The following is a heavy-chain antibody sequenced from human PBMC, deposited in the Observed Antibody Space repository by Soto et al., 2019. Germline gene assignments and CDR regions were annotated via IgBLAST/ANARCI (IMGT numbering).Heavy chain of an antibody. D-gene: IGHD4-17*01. Sequence: GGSLRLSCAASGFTFSSYSMNWVRQAPGKGLEWVSYISSSSSTIYYADSVKGRFTISRDNAKNSLYLQMNSLRDEDTAVYYCARDLREYYYYGMDVWGQGTTVTVSS. CDR2: ISSSSSTI. V-gene: IGHV3-48*02. CDR3: ARDLREYYYYGMDV. J-gene: IGHJ6*02. CDR1: GFTFSSYS.